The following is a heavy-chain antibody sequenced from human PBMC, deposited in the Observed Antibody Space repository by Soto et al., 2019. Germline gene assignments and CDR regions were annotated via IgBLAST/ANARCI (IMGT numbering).Heavy chain of an antibody. V-gene: IGHV5-51*01. Sequence: GVSLKNSCHGSGYRCTSYWSGWVRQKTGKGLEWMGIIYPGDSDTRYSPSFQGQVTISRDNSKNTLYLQMNSLRAEDTAVYYCANQPQVGIKNSVNAFDIWLKGTTVPGSS. J-gene: IGHJ3*02. CDR2: IYPGDSDT. D-gene: IGHD2-8*01. CDR1: GYRCTSYW. CDR3: ANQPQVGIKNSVNAFDI.